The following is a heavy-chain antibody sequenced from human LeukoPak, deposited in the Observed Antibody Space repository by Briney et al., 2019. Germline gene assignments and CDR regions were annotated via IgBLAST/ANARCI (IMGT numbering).Heavy chain of an antibody. CDR3: ARAVAGGSYYGMDV. Sequence: ASVKVSCKASGYTFTSYDINWVRQATGQGLEGMGWMNPNSGNTGYAQKFQGRVTMTRNTSISTAYMELNSLRSEDTAVYYCARAVAGGSYYGMDVWGQGTTVTVSS. CDR2: MNPNSGNT. CDR1: GYTFTSYD. J-gene: IGHJ6*02. D-gene: IGHD6-19*01. V-gene: IGHV1-8*01.